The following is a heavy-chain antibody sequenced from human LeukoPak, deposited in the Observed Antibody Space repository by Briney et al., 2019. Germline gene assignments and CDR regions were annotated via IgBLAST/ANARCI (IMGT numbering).Heavy chain of an antibody. CDR1: GYTFTSYS. Sequence: GASVKVSCKASGYTFTSYSISWVRQAPGQGLEWMGWISAYNGNTNYAQKLQGRVTMTIDTSTSTAYMELRSLRSDDTAVYYCARFSGSGWYGYYYYYMDVWGKGTTVTVSS. D-gene: IGHD6-19*01. V-gene: IGHV1-18*01. CDR2: ISAYNGNT. CDR3: ARFSGSGWYGYYYYYMDV. J-gene: IGHJ6*03.